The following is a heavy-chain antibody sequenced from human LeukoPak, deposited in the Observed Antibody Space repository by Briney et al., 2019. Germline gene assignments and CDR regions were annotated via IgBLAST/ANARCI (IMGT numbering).Heavy chain of an antibody. J-gene: IGHJ5*02. CDR2: IYPGDSDT. Sequence: GESLKISCQGSGYSFTTYWIGLVRQMPGKGLEWMGIIYPGDSDTTYSPSFQGQVTISADKSISTAYLQWSSLKASDTAMYYCGRRGGASEWFDPWGQGTLVTVSS. V-gene: IGHV5-51*01. CDR3: GRRGGASEWFDP. CDR1: GYSFTTYW. D-gene: IGHD3-10*01.